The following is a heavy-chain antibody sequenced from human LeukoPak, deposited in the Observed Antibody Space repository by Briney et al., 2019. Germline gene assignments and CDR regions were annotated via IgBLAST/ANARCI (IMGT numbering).Heavy chain of an antibody. CDR1: GFTFNNYW. J-gene: IGHJ6*02. CDR3: GRGMDV. CDR2: IRQDRSEI. V-gene: IGHV3-7*03. Sequence: GGSLRLSCAASGFTFNNYWMSWVRQAPGKGLEWVANIRQDRSEIYYVDSVKGRFTISRDNAKNSVYLQMNSLRADDTAVYYCGRGMDVWGQGTTVTVSS.